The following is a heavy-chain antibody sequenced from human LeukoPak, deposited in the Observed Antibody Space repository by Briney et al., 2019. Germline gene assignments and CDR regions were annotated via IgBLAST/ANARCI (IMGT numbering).Heavy chain of an antibody. V-gene: IGHV3-23*01. CDR2: ISGSGGST. CDR1: GFTFSSYA. CDR3: AKGHSSGWPWAGDY. J-gene: IGHJ4*02. D-gene: IGHD6-19*01. Sequence: PGGSLRLSCAASGFTFSSYAMSWVRQAPGKGLEWVSAISGSGGSTYYADSVKGRFTISRDNSKSTLYLQMNSLRAEDTAVYYCAKGHSSGWPWAGDYWGQGTLVTVSS.